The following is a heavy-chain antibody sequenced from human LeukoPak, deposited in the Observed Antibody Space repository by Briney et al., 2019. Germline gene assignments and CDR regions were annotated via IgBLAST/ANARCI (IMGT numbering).Heavy chain of an antibody. Sequence: PSGTLSLTCAVSGGSISSSNWWSWVRQPPGKGLEWIGEIYHSGSTNYNPSLKSRVTISVDTSKNQISLNLSSVTAADTAFYYCARVTVGANTPLDYWGQGTLVAVSS. CDR3: ARVTVGANTPLDY. CDR2: IYHSGST. J-gene: IGHJ4*02. V-gene: IGHV4-4*02. CDR1: GGSISSSNW. D-gene: IGHD1-26*01.